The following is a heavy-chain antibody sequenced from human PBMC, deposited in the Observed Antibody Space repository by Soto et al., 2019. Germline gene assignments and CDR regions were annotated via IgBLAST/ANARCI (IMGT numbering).Heavy chain of an antibody. CDR3: ASRDSSGQPRYYYYYGMDV. V-gene: IGHV1-8*01. Sequence: ASVKVSCKASGYTFTSYDINWVRQATGQGLEWMGWMNPNSGNTGYAQKFQGRVTMTRNTSISTAYMELSSLRSEDTAVYYCASRDSSGQPRYYYYYGMDVCGQGTTVTVSS. CDR1: GYTFTSYD. CDR2: MNPNSGNT. D-gene: IGHD6-19*01. J-gene: IGHJ6*02.